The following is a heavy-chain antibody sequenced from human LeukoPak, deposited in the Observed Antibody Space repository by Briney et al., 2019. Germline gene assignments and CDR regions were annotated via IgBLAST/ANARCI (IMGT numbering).Heavy chain of an antibody. CDR3: ARDASGWGVANWFDP. V-gene: IGHV1-2*02. Sequence: PRASVKVSCKASGYTFTGYYMHWVRQAPGQGLEWMGWINPNSGGTNYAQKFQGRVTMTRDTSISTAYMELSRLRSDDTAVYYCARDASGWGVANWFDPWGQGTLVTVSS. CDR2: INPNSGGT. D-gene: IGHD3-16*01. J-gene: IGHJ5*02. CDR1: GYTFTGYY.